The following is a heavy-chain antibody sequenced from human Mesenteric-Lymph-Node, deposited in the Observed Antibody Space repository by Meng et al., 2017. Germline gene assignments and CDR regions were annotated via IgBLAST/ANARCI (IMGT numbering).Heavy chain of an antibody. CDR2: IIPIFGTA. J-gene: IGHJ4*02. Sequence: SVKVSCKASGGTFSSYAISWVRQAPGQGLEWMGGIIPIFGTANYAQKFQGRVTITTDESTSTAYMGLSSLRSEDTAVYYCARGWGNYKGGYSYGCDYWGQGTLVTVSS. CDR3: ARGWGNYKGGYSYGCDY. CDR1: GGTFSSYA. D-gene: IGHD5-18*01. V-gene: IGHV1-69*05.